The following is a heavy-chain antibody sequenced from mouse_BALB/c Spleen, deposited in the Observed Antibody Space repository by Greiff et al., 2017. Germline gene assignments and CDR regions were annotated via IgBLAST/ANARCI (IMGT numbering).Heavy chain of an antibody. V-gene: IGHV1-67*01. CDR1: SYTFTDYA. CDR2: ISTYYGNT. J-gene: IGHJ4*01. Sequence: QVQLQQSGPELVRPGVSVKISCKGSSYTFTDYAMHWVKQSHAKSLEWIGVISTYYGNTNYNQKFKGKATMTVDKSSSTAYMELARLTSEDSAVHYCAREITTEDYAMDYWGQGTSVTVSS. D-gene: IGHD1-1*01. CDR3: AREITTEDYAMDY.